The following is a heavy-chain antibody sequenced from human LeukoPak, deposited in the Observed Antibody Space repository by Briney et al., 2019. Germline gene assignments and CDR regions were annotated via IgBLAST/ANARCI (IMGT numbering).Heavy chain of an antibody. CDR2: INPKSGYT. J-gene: IGHJ4*02. CDR1: GYIFSDFY. D-gene: IGHD4-17*01. CDR3: ARDGDYVEACFDS. Sequence: ASVRVSCKAAGYIFSDFYMHWVRQAPGQGSEWMGWINPKSGYTNYAQTFQGRVTMTTDTCINTDYMELSRLKSDDTALYYCARDGDYVEACFDSWGQGTLVTVSS. V-gene: IGHV1-2*02.